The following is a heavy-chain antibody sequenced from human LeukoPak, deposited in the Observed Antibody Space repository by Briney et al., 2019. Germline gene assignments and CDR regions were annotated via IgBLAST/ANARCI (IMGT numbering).Heavy chain of an antibody. CDR2: ISNSGGGT. Sequence: GGSLRFSCAASGFTFSSFAMSWVRLAPGKGLEWVSSISNSGGGTYYAESVKGRFTISRDNSMNTLYLQMSSLRAEDTAIYYCARPAYSSSWYYFEYWGQGTLVTVSS. D-gene: IGHD6-13*01. V-gene: IGHV3-23*01. CDR1: GFTFSSFA. J-gene: IGHJ4*02. CDR3: ARPAYSSSWYYFEY.